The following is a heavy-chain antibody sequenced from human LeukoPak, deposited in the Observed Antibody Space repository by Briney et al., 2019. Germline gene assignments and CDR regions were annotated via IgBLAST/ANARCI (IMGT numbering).Heavy chain of an antibody. CDR3: ARLFPATGTPYYYIMDV. J-gene: IGHJ6*02. V-gene: IGHV4-4*07. Sequence: SETLSLTCTVSGGSISNYYWSWIPQPAGKGLEWIGRFYSSGSYNYNPSLKSRVTVSVDTSKNQFSLRLSSATAADTAVYYCARLFPATGTPYYYIMDVWGQGTTVTVSS. CDR1: GGSISNYY. D-gene: IGHD6-13*01. CDR2: FYSSGSY.